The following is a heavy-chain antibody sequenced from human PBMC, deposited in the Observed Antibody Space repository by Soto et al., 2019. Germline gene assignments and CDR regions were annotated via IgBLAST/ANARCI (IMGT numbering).Heavy chain of an antibody. CDR2: ISSSSSTI. V-gene: IGHV3-48*02. CDR3: ARDAPIYAAGAFDI. Sequence: PGGSLRLSCAASGFTFSTYAMSWVRQAPGKGLEWVSYISSSSSTIYYADSVKGRFTISRDNAKNSLYLQMNSLRDEDTAVYYCARDAPIYAAGAFDIWGQGTMVTVSS. D-gene: IGHD3-9*01. J-gene: IGHJ3*02. CDR1: GFTFSTYA.